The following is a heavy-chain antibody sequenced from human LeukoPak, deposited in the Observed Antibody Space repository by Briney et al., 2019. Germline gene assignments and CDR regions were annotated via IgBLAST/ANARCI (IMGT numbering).Heavy chain of an antibody. D-gene: IGHD3-3*01. CDR1: GGSISSHY. CDR2: IYYSGST. V-gene: IGHV4-59*11. CDR3: ARKTTYYDFWSGYLPAGWFDP. Sequence: SETLSLTCTVSGGSISSHYWSWIRQPPGKGLEWIGYIYYSGSTNYNPSLKSRVTISVDTSKNQSSLKLSSVTAADTAVYYCARKTTYYDFWSGYLPAGWFDPWGQGTLVTVSS. J-gene: IGHJ5*02.